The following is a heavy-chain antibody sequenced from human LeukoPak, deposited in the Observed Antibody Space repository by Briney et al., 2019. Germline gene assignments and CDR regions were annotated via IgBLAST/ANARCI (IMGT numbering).Heavy chain of an antibody. CDR2: FISSSSYI. J-gene: IGHJ4*02. V-gene: IGHV3-21*01. CDR3: ACNGSYGKIDY. Sequence: GGSLRLSCAASGFTFSSYSMNWVRQAPGKGLEWVSSFISSSSYIYYADSVKGRFTISRDNAKNSLYLQMNSLRAEDTAVYYCACNGSYGKIDYWGQGTLVTVSS. CDR1: GFTFSSYS. D-gene: IGHD5-18*01.